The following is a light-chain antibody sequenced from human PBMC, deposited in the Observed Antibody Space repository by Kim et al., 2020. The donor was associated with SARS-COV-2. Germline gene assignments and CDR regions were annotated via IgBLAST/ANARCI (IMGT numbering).Light chain of an antibody. CDR2: KVS. J-gene: IGKJ3*01. CDR3: MQTTHSIT. V-gene: IGKV2-24*01. Sequence: QPASISCRSSQSLLYSDRNTYLNWLQQRPGQPPRLLIYKVSNRFPGVPDRFSGSGAWTDFTLNISRVKADDVGVYYCMQTTHSITFGPGTKVDIK. CDR1: QSLLYSDRNTY.